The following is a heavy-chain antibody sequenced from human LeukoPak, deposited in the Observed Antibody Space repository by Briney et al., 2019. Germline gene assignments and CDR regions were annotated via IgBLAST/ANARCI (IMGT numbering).Heavy chain of an antibody. V-gene: IGHV4-39*01. D-gene: IGHD4-23*01. CDR2: VYYGRTT. CDR3: VRHDGRSGGTMGALDS. CDR1: AGSISSSSHH. Sequence: PSETLSLTCTVSAGSISSSSHHWGWIRQSPGKGLEWIGSVYYGRTTYYNPSLNSRVTIFVVTSKNQLSLQLNSVTAADMAVYYCVRHDGRSGGTMGALDSWGQGSLVTVSS. J-gene: IGHJ4*02.